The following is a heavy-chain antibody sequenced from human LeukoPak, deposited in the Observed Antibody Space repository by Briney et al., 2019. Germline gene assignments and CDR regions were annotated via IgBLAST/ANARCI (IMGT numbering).Heavy chain of an antibody. Sequence: PGGSLRLSCAASGFTFSSDWMSWVRQAPGKGLEWVANIKEDGSEKYYVDSVKGRFTVSRDNSKNTVYLQMNSLRAEDTAIYYCAKDRQSAPQWEFAPWGQGTLVTVSS. D-gene: IGHD1-26*01. CDR1: GFTFSSDW. V-gene: IGHV3-7*03. CDR2: IKEDGSEK. J-gene: IGHJ5*02. CDR3: AKDRQSAPQWEFAP.